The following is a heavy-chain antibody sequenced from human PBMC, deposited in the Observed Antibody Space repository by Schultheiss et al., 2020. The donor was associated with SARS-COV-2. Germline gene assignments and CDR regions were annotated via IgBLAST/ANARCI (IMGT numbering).Heavy chain of an antibody. CDR2: ISSSGSTI. CDR1: GFTFSNYA. D-gene: IGHD3-9*01. CDR3: ARLVDYYYYMDV. V-gene: IGHV3-48*03. Sequence: GGSLRLSCAASGFTFSNYAMTWVRQAPGKGLEWVSYISSSGSTIYYADSVKGRFTISRDNAKNSLYLQMNSLRAEDTAVYYCARLVDYYYYMDVWGKGTTVTVSS. J-gene: IGHJ6*03.